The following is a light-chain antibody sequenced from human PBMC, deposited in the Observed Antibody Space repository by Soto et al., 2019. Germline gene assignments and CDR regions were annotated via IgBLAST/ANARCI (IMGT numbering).Light chain of an antibody. V-gene: IGKV1-27*01. CDR2: GAT. CDR1: QGIRNY. Sequence: DIQMTQSPSSLSASVGDRVTITCRASQGIRNYLAWYQQKPGKAPKLLIYGATTLQSGVPSRFSGSGSGTDFTLTINSLQPEDVATYYCQKYNSAPKTFGQGTK. CDR3: QKYNSAPKT. J-gene: IGKJ1*01.